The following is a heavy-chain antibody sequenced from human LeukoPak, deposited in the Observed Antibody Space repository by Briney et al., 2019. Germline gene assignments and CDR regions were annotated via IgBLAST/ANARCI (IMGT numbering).Heavy chain of an antibody. V-gene: IGHV3-23*01. Sequence: GGSLRLSCAVSGFTFSSYAMSWVRQAPGKGLEWVSVISGSGGDTYYTDSVKGRFTISRDNSKNTLFLHMNSLRAEDTAVYYCTTSVYSSSPDYWGQGTLVTVSS. J-gene: IGHJ4*02. D-gene: IGHD6-6*01. CDR3: TTSVYSSSPDY. CDR1: GFTFSSYA. CDR2: ISGSGGDT.